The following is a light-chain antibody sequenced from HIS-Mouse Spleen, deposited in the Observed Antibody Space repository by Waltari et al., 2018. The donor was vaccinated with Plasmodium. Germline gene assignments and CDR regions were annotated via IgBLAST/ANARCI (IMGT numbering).Light chain of an antibody. Sequence: SYELTQPSSVSVSPGQTARITCSGDVLAKKYARWFQQKPGQAPALVIYKDRERPSGIPERFSGSSSGTTVTLTISGAQVEDEADYYCYSAADNNRVFGGGTKLTVL. V-gene: IGLV3-27*01. CDR3: YSAADNNRV. J-gene: IGLJ3*02. CDR2: KDR. CDR1: VLAKKY.